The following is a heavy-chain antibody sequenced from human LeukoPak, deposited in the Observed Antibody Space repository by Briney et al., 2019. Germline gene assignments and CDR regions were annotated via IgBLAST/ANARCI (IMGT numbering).Heavy chain of an antibody. D-gene: IGHD1-1*01. Sequence: SETLSLTCAVYGGSFSGYYWSWIRQPPGKGLEWIGEINHREITNYNPSLKSRVTISVDTSKNQFSLKLISLTAADTAVYYCARGTEGPSLSYNADKSNCFDPWGHGTLVTVSS. CDR2: INHREIT. J-gene: IGHJ5*02. CDR1: GGSFSGYY. CDR3: ARGTEGPSLSYNADKSNCFDP. V-gene: IGHV4-34*01.